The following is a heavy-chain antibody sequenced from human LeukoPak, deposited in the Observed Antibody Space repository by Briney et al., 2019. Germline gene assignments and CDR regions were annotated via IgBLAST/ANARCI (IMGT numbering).Heavy chain of an antibody. Sequence: GASLRLSCAASGFTFSSYAMSWVRQAPGRGLEWVSTISGSGGSTYYADSVKGRFTISRDNSTNTLYLQMNSLRVEDTAVYYCAKDRSVGVAIYYYYGMDVWGQGTTVTVSS. CDR1: GFTFSSYA. V-gene: IGHV3-23*01. CDR2: ISGSGGST. J-gene: IGHJ6*02. CDR3: AKDRSVGVAIYYYYGMDV. D-gene: IGHD3-3*01.